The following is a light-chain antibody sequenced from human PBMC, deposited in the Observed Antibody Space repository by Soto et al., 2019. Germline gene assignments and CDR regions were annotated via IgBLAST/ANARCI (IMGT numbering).Light chain of an antibody. V-gene: IGKV1-5*01. CDR2: DAS. Sequence: GDRVTITCRASQNIHSWLAWYQQKPGEAPEMLIYDASSLKSGVPSRLSGSRSGTEFTLTIRSLQPDDFATYYCQQYSLYWSFGQGTKVDIK. CDR3: QQYSLYWS. CDR1: QNIHSW. J-gene: IGKJ1*01.